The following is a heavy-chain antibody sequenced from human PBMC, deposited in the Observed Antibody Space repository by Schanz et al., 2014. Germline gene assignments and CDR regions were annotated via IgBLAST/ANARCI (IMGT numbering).Heavy chain of an antibody. CDR3: ARGVRIDY. V-gene: IGHV3-30*03. D-gene: IGHD3-3*01. J-gene: IGHJ4*02. CDR2: MSYDGSNK. Sequence: VQLVESGGGLVRPGGSLRLSCAASGFTFSSYGMHWVRQAPGKGLEWVAVMSYDGSNKYYADSVKGRFTISRDTPKNTLYVQMNSLTAEDTAVYYCARGVRIDYWGQGTLVTVSS. CDR1: GFTFSSYG.